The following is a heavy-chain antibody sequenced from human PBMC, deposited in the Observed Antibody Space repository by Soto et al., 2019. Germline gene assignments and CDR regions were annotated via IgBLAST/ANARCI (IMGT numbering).Heavy chain of an antibody. J-gene: IGHJ4*02. CDR1: GFTFTGCA. V-gene: IGHV3-23*01. D-gene: IGHD6-13*01. CDR3: ARGPPGYLSSLYSFDY. CDR2: SSGICGST. Sequence: GGSLRLSCAASGFTFTGCALCWVRKGPGKGLGWVATSSGICGSTYLADSVKGRLSITTDNSTNTVSLLMHSLRAEDNAVYYCARGPPGYLSSLYSFDYWGRGTLVTVSS.